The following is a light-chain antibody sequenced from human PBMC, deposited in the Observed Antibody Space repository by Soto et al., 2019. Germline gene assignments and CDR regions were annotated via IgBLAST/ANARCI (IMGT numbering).Light chain of an antibody. Sequence: EKEMTQSPATLSVTPGERATLSCRASQNVKTRLAWYQQKPGQAPRLLIYDAFTRATGIPARFSGSASGTEFTLTISSLQSEDFAVYYCQQYDELPLSFGGGTKVEIK. V-gene: IGKV3-15*01. CDR2: DAF. CDR1: QNVKTR. CDR3: QQYDELPLS. J-gene: IGKJ4*01.